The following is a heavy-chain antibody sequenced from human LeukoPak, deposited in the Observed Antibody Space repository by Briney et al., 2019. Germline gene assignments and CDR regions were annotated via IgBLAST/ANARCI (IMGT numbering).Heavy chain of an antibody. CDR2: IIPIFGTA. CDR3: AGIPSLWFGELFHYYYYGMDV. Sequence: SVKVSCKASGGTFSSYAISWVRQASGQGLEWMGGIIPIFGTASYAQKFQGRVTITADESTSTAYMELSSLRSEDTAVYYCAGIPSLWFGELFHYYYYGMDVWGQGTTVTVSS. J-gene: IGHJ6*02. D-gene: IGHD3-10*01. V-gene: IGHV1-69*13. CDR1: GGTFSSYA.